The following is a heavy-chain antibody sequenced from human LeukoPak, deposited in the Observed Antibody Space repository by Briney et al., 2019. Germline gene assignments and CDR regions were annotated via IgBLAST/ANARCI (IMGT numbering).Heavy chain of an antibody. D-gene: IGHD6-19*01. CDR1: GFTFSSYA. CDR3: ARVTIGQWLVDY. J-gene: IGHJ4*02. V-gene: IGHV3-30*04. Sequence: GRSLRLSCTASGFTFSSYAMHWVRQAPGKGLEWVAVISYDGSNKYHADSVKGRFTISRDNSKNTLYLQMNSLRAEDTSVYYCARVTIGQWLVDYWGQGTLVTVSS. CDR2: ISYDGSNK.